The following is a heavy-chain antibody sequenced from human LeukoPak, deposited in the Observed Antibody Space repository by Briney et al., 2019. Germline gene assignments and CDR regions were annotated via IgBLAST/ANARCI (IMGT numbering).Heavy chain of an antibody. CDR3: AKAFYGDYPFDY. CDR1: GFTFSSYA. J-gene: IGHJ4*02. Sequence: GGSLRLSCAASGFTFSSYAMSWVRQAPGKGLGWVSAISGSGGSTYYADSVKGRFTISRDNSTNTLYLQMNSLRAEDTAVYYCAKAFYGDYPFDYWGQGTLVTVSS. D-gene: IGHD4-17*01. V-gene: IGHV3-23*01. CDR2: ISGSGGST.